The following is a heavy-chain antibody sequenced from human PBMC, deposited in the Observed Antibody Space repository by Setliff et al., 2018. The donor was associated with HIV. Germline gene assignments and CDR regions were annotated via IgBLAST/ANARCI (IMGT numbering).Heavy chain of an antibody. Sequence: SETLSLTCSVSGVSINTYYWGWIRQPPGKGLEWIGSIFYSGSTYYNPSLKSRVTISVDTSKSLFSLKLGSVTAADTAVYYCARHAGSRGYYPRPFDYWGQGTLVTVSS. CDR1: GVSINTYY. J-gene: IGHJ4*02. V-gene: IGHV4-39*01. CDR2: IFYSGST. D-gene: IGHD3-22*01. CDR3: ARHAGSRGYYPRPFDY.